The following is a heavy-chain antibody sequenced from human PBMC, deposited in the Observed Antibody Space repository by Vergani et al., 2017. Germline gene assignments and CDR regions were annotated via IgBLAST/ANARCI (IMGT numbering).Heavy chain of an antibody. J-gene: IGHJ6*03. V-gene: IGHV3-7*01. Sequence: EVQLVESGGGLVQPGGSLRLSCAASGFTFSSYWMSWVRQAPGTGLEWVANIKQDGSEKYYVDSVKGRFTISRDNAKNSLYLQMNSLRAEDTAVYYCARDLRGSYYYYYMDVWGKGTTVTVSS. CDR2: IKQDGSEK. CDR3: ARDLRGSYYYYYMDV. CDR1: GFTFSSYW. D-gene: IGHD3-16*01.